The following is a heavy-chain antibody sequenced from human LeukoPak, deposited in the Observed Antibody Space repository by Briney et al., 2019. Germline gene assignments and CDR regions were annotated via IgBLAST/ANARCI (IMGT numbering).Heavy chain of an antibody. Sequence: PGGSLRLSCEASGFIFSNYWMRWVRQAPGEGREWVAFIRSDGSNKYYADSVKGRFIISRDNSKNTLYLQMNSLRAEDTAVYYCAKDSRNLPFDYWGQGTLVTVSS. CDR2: IRSDGSNK. V-gene: IGHV3-30*02. CDR1: GFIFSNYW. CDR3: AKDSRNLPFDY. J-gene: IGHJ4*02.